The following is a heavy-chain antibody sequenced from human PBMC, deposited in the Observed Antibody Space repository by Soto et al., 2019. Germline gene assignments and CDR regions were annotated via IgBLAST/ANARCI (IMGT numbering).Heavy chain of an antibody. CDR2: INPTSGGT. CDR3: ARDPDSGDYWGSVCES. D-gene: IGHD4-17*01. CDR1: GYTFAAYY. J-gene: IGHJ5*01. V-gene: IGHV1-2*02. Sequence: QVQLVQSGAEVKKPGASVKVSCKTSGYTFAAYYIHWIRQAPGQGLEWMGWINPTSGGTVYAQNFQDRVTMTRDTSIRTAYMELRRLNSDDTAVCYCARDPDSGDYWGSVCESWGPGTPVTVSS.